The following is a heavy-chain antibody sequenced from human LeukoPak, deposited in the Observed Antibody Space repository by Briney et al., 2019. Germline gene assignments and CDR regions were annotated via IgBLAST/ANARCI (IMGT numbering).Heavy chain of an antibody. J-gene: IGHJ4*02. D-gene: IGHD2-15*01. CDR2: ISWDGGST. CDR3: AKDMTGGWQLLYYFDY. V-gene: IGHV3-43D*03. CDR1: GFTFDDYV. Sequence: PGGSLRLSCAASGFTFDDYVMHWVRQVPGKGLEWVSLISWDGGSTYYADSVKGRFTISRDNSNYTLYLQMNSLRAEDTAIYYCAKDMTGGWQLLYYFDYWGQGTLVTVSS.